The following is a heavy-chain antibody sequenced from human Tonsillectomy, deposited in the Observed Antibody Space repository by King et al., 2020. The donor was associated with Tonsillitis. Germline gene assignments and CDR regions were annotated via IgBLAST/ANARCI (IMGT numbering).Heavy chain of an antibody. Sequence: VQLVESXGGVVQPGRSLRLSCAASGFTFSSYAMXWVRQAPGKGLEWVAVISYDGSNKYYVDSVKGRFTISRDNSKNTLYLQMNSLRAGDTAVYYCAGDXXYYDXXGYYSDWGXXTMVTVS. J-gene: IGHJ3*01. CDR3: AGDXXYYDXXGYYSD. CDR1: GFTFSSYA. V-gene: IGHV3-30-3*01. D-gene: IGHD3-22*01. CDR2: ISYDGSNK.